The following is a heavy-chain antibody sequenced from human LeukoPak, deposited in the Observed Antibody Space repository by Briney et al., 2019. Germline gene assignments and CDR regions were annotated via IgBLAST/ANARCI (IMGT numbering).Heavy chain of an antibody. Sequence: ASVKVSCKASGYTFTSYAMNWVRQAPGQGLEWMGWINTNTGNPTYAQGFTGRFVFSLDTSVSTAYLRISSLKAEDTAVYYCARELLSGCSSTSCYTDYYYYGMDVWGQGTTVTVSS. D-gene: IGHD2-2*02. CDR1: GYTFTSYA. V-gene: IGHV7-4-1*02. J-gene: IGHJ6*02. CDR3: ARELLSGCSSTSCYTDYYYYGMDV. CDR2: INTNTGNP.